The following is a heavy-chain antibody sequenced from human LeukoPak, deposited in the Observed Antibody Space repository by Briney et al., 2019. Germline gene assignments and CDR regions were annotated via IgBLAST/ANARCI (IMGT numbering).Heavy chain of an antibody. J-gene: IGHJ4*02. CDR3: ARAYGYSFGLPGDY. V-gene: IGHV3-53*01. CDR1: GFSVSNNY. D-gene: IGHD5-18*01. CDR2: IYSGGST. Sequence: PGGSLRLSCAASGFSVSNNYMSWVRQAPGKGLEWVSVIYSGGSTYHADSVKGRFTISRDNSKSTLYLQMNSLRAEDTPLHYCARAYGYSFGLPGDYWGQGTLVTVCS.